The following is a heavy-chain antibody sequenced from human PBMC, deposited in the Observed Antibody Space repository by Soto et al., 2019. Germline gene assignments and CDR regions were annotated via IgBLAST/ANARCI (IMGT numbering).Heavy chain of an antibody. V-gene: IGHV2-5*04. J-gene: IGHJ4*02. D-gene: IGHD1-1*01. CDR3: VRRYEPYSFDY. Sequence: QITLQESGPTLVKPTQTLTLTCTFSGFSLTTSAVAVGWIRQPPGKALEWLAIVYGSDDKFYSPSLRSRLTITKDKSKNHVVLTLTDMDTVDTGTYFCVRRYEPYSFDYWGQGTLVTVSS. CDR1: GFSLTTSAVA. CDR2: VYGSDDK.